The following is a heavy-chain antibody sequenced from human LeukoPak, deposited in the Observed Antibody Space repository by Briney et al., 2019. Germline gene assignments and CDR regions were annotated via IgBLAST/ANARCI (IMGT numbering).Heavy chain of an antibody. V-gene: IGHV1-18*01. Sequence: ASVKVSCKASGGTFSSYAISWVRQAPGQGLEWMGWISAYNGNTNYAQKLQGRVTMTTDTSTSTAYMELRSLRSDDTAVYYCARVTASHYYYDSSGYYYFDYWGQGTLVTVSS. CDR3: ARVTASHYYYDSSGYYYFDY. CDR1: GGTFSSYA. J-gene: IGHJ4*02. D-gene: IGHD3-22*01. CDR2: ISAYNGNT.